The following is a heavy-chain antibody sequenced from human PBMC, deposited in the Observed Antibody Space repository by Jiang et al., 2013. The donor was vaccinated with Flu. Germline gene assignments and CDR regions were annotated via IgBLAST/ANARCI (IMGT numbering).Heavy chain of an antibody. CDR2: IHPDGIIT. J-gene: IGHJ1*01. CDR1: GFTIRNLW. CDR3: VKDRTDWT. V-gene: IGHV3-74*01. D-gene: IGHD3/OR15-3a*01. Sequence: EVQLVESGGGLVQPGGSLRLSCEVSGFTIRNLWIHWVRQAPGKGLEWVSRIHPDGIITDYADSVRGRFTISRDNAKNTVYLQMNSLRAEETAAYYCVKDRTDWTWGQGTLVTVSS.